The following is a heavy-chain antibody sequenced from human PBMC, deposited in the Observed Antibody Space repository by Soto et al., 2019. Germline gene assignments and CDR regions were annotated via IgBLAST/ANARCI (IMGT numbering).Heavy chain of an antibody. V-gene: IGHV4-30-4*01. CDR1: GGSISSGDYY. CDR2: IYYSGST. J-gene: IGHJ4*02. D-gene: IGHD3-10*01. CDR3: ASRKSSPYFDY. Sequence: LSLTCTVSGGSISSGDYYWSWIRQPPGKGLEWIGNIYYSGSTYYNPSLKSRVTISIDTSKNQFSLKLSSVTAADTAVYYCASRKSSPYFDYWGQGTLVTVSS.